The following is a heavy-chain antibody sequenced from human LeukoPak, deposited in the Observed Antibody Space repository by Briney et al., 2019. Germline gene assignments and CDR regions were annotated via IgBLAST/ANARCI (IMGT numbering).Heavy chain of an antibody. J-gene: IGHJ4*02. Sequence: SETLSLTCAVSGYSISIGYYWGWIRQPPGKGLEWIGSIYHSGSTYYNPSLKSRVTISVDTSKNQFSLKLSSVTAADTAVYYCARQSYGYNWNPYYFDYWGQGTLVTVSS. D-gene: IGHD1-20*01. CDR3: ARQSYGYNWNPYYFDY. V-gene: IGHV4-38-2*01. CDR2: IYHSGST. CDR1: GYSISIGYY.